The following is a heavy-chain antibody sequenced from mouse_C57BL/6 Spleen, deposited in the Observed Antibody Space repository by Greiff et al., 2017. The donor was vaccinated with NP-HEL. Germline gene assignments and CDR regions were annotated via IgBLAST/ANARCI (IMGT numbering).Heavy chain of an antibody. CDR1: GYTFTSYW. J-gene: IGHJ3*01. CDR2: IDPSDSYT. D-gene: IGHD2-4*01. Sequence: QVQLQQPGAELVKPGASVKLSCKASGYTFTSYWMQWVKQRPGQGLEWIGEIDPSDSYTNYNQQFKGKATLTVDTSSSTAYMQLSSLTSEDAAVYYGARRGYYDYCGAYWGQGTLVTVSA. CDR3: ARRGYYDYCGAY. V-gene: IGHV1-50*01.